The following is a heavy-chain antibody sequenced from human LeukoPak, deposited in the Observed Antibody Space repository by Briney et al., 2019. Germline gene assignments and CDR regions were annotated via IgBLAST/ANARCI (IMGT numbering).Heavy chain of an antibody. CDR1: GLTFNTHW. D-gene: IGHD3-3*01. CDR2: IKEDGSEK. CDR3: ARAWSTRSGMDV. Sequence: GGSLRLSCAGSGLTFNTHWMSWVRQAPGKGLEWVAHIKEDGSEKYYVDSVKGRFTISRDNAKNSLYLQMNSLRAEDTAVYYCARAWSTRSGMDVWGQGTTVTVSS. V-gene: IGHV3-7*01. J-gene: IGHJ6*02.